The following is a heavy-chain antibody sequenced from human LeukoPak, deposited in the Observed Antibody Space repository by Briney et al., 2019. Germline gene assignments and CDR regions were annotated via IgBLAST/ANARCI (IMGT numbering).Heavy chain of an antibody. CDR1: GFTFSSYW. D-gene: IGHD3-22*01. CDR3: ASEWTGGNYYDSSGYCYYLY. Sequence: GGSLRLSCAASGFTFSSYWMSWVRQAPGKGLEWVANIKQDGSGKYYVDSVEGRFTISRDNAKNPLYLQMNSLRAEDTAVYYCASEWTGGNYYDSSGYCYYLYWGQGTLVTVSS. J-gene: IGHJ4*02. V-gene: IGHV3-7*01. CDR2: IKQDGSGK.